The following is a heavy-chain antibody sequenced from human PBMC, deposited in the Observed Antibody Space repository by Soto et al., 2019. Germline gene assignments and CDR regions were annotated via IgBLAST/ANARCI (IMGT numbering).Heavy chain of an antibody. V-gene: IGHV1-3*01. CDR2: INAGNGNT. CDR1: GYTFTSYA. J-gene: IGHJ4*02. CDR3: ARAYPPYDYVWGSYRPRKYYFDY. D-gene: IGHD3-16*02. Sequence: SVKVSCKASGYTFTSYAMHWVRQAPGQRLEWMGWINAGNGNTKYSQKFQGRVTIARDTSASTAYMELSSLGSEDTAVYYCARAYPPYDYVWGSYRPRKYYFDYWGQGTLVTVSS.